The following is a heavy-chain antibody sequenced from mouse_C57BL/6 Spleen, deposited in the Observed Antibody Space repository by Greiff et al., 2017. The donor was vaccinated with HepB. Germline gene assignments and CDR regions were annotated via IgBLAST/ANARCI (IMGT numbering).Heavy chain of an antibody. CDR2: LYPGSGNT. CDR3: ARGGYYGSRELGFAY. J-gene: IGHJ3*01. V-gene: IGHV1-76*01. Sequence: QVQLQQSGAELVRPGASVKLSCKASGYTFTDYYINWVKQRPGQGLEWIARLYPGSGNTYYNEKFKGKATLTAEKSSSTAYMQLSSLTSEDSAVYFCARGGYYGSRELGFAYWGQGTLVTVSA. D-gene: IGHD1-1*01. CDR1: GYTFTDYY.